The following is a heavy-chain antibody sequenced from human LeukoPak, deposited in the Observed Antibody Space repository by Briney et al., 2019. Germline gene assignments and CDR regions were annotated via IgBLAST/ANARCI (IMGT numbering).Heavy chain of an antibody. V-gene: IGHV3-23*01. CDR3: AKDLSQTGGDYQPLDY. Sequence: GGSLRLSCAASGFTFSSYAMSWVRQAPGKGLEWVSAISGSGGSTYYADSVKGRFTISRDNSKNTLYLQMNSLRAEDTAVYYCAKDLSQTGGDYQPLDYWGQGTLVTVSS. CDR1: GFTFSSYA. D-gene: IGHD4-17*01. CDR2: ISGSGGST. J-gene: IGHJ4*02.